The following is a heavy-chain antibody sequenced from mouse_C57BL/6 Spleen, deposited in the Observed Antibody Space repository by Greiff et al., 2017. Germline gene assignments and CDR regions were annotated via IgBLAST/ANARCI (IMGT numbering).Heavy chain of an antibody. CDR1: GFTFNTYA. CDR3: VRWAWDARPYYAMDY. Sequence: EVKLVESGGGLVQPKGSLKLSCAASGFTFNTYAMPWVRQAPGKGLEWVASIRSKSRNYATSYADSVKDRFSISSDDSQSMLYLQLYNLKTEDTAMYYCVRWAWDARPYYAMDYWGQGTSVTVSS. V-gene: IGHV10-3*01. D-gene: IGHD4-1*01. J-gene: IGHJ4*01. CDR2: IRSKSRNYAT.